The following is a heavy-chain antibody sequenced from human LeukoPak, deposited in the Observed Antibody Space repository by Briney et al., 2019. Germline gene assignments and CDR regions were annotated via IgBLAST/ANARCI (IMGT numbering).Heavy chain of an antibody. CDR2: IRYDGSNK. Sequence: GGSLRLSCAASGFTFSSYGMHWVRQAPGKGLEWVTFIRYDGSNKYYADSVKGRFTISRDNSKNTLYLQMNSLRAEDTAVYYCAKMTNYYYYYYMDVWGKGTTVTVSS. CDR1: GFTFSSYG. V-gene: IGHV3-30*02. J-gene: IGHJ6*03. CDR3: AKMTNYYYYYYMDV.